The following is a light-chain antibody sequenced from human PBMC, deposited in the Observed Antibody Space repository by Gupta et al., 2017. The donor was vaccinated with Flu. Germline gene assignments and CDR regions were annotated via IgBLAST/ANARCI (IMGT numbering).Light chain of an antibody. V-gene: IGLV3-21*03. CDR2: DDS. J-gene: IGLJ3*02. Sequence: SYVLTQPPSVSVAPGKTARITCGGNNIGSKSVHWYQQKPGQAPVLVGCDDSDRPSGIPERFSGSNSGNTATLTISRVEAGDEADDYCQVWDSSSDHRVFGGGTKLTVL. CDR3: QVWDSSSDHRV. CDR1: NIGSKS.